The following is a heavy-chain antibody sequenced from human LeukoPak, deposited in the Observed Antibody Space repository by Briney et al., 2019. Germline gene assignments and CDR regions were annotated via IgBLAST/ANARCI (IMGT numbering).Heavy chain of an antibody. Sequence: GGSLRLSCAASGFTFSSYAMSWVRQAPGKGLEWVSAISGSGGSTYYADSVKGRFTISRDNSKNTLYLQMNSLRAEDTAVYYCARDSGSYPREYFQHWGQGTLATVSS. V-gene: IGHV3-23*01. CDR1: GFTFSSYA. D-gene: IGHD1-26*01. J-gene: IGHJ1*01. CDR2: ISGSGGST. CDR3: ARDSGSYPREYFQH.